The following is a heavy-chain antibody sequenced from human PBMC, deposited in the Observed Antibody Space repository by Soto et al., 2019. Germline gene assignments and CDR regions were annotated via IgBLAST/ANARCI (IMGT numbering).Heavy chain of an antibody. CDR3: SSGIVVVSPSGMDV. Sequence: EVQLVESGGGLVKPGGSLRLSCAASGFTFSNAWMSWVRQAPGTGLEWVGRIKSKTDGGTTDYAAPVKGRFTISRDDSKNTLYLQMISLKTEDTAVYYCSSGIVVVSPSGMDVWGQGTTVTVSS. J-gene: IGHJ6*02. D-gene: IGHD3-22*01. V-gene: IGHV3-15*01. CDR2: IKSKTDGGTT. CDR1: GFTFSNAW.